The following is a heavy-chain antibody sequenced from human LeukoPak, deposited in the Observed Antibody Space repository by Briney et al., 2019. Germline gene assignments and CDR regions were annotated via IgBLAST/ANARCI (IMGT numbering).Heavy chain of an antibody. Sequence: SVKVSCKASGGTFSSYAISWVRQAPGQGLEWMGRIIPILGIANYAQKFQGRVAITADKSTSTAYMELSSLRSEDTAVYYCARDDYYGSNVFDYWGQGTLVTVSS. D-gene: IGHD3-10*01. CDR1: GGTFSSYA. J-gene: IGHJ4*02. CDR2: IIPILGIA. CDR3: ARDDYYGSNVFDY. V-gene: IGHV1-69*04.